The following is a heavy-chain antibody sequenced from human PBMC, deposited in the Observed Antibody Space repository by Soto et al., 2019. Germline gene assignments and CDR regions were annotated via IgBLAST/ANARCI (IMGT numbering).Heavy chain of an antibody. CDR1: VDSVSSNSAA. CDR3: ARDLGYSSSWDKYNWFDP. V-gene: IGHV6-1*01. J-gene: IGHJ5*02. D-gene: IGHD6-13*01. Sequence: PSQTLSLTCAISVDSVSSNSAAWNWIRQSPSRGLEWLGRTYYRSKWYNDYAVSVKSRITINPDTSKNQFSLQLNSVTPEDTAVYYCARDLGYSSSWDKYNWFDPWGQGTLVTVSS. CDR2: TYYRSKWYN.